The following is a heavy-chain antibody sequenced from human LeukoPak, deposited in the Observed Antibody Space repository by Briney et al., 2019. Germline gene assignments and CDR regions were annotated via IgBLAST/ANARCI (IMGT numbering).Heavy chain of an antibody. CDR2: IYPGDFDT. J-gene: IGHJ5*02. Sequence: LGESLKISCKGSGYSFTTYWIGWVRQMPGKGLEWMGIIYPGDFDTRYSPSFQGQVTISADKSISTAYLQWSSLKASDTAMYYCARGVDCSGDSCYPNWFDRWGQGTLVTVSS. D-gene: IGHD2-15*01. V-gene: IGHV5-51*01. CDR1: GYSFTTYW. CDR3: ARGVDCSGDSCYPNWFDR.